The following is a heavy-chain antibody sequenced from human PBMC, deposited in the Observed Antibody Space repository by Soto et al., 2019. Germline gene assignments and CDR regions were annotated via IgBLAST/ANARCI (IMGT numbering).Heavy chain of an antibody. V-gene: IGHV4-34*01. CDR1: GGSFSGYY. CDR2: INHSGST. CDR3: ARVKGWSITMVRGVRYYYYYGMDV. D-gene: IGHD3-10*01. Sequence: SETLSLTCAVYGGSFSGYYWSWTRQPPGKGLEWIGEINHSGSTNYNPSLKSRVTISVDTSKNQFSLKLSSVTAADTAVYYCARVKGWSITMVRGVRYYYYYGMDVWGQGTTVTVSS. J-gene: IGHJ6*02.